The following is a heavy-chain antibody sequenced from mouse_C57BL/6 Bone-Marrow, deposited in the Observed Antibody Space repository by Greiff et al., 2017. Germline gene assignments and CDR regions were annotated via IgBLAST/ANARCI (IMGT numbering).Heavy chain of an antibody. CDR1: GYAFTNYL. V-gene: IGHV1-54*01. D-gene: IGHD4-1*01. Sequence: VQLQQSGAELVRPGTSVKVSCKASGYAFTNYLIEWVKQRPGQGLEWIGVINPGSGGTNYNEKFKGKATLTADKSSSTAYMQLSSRTSEDSAVYFCARRDWDVVDYWGQGTTLTVSS. CDR2: INPGSGGT. CDR3: ARRDWDVVDY. J-gene: IGHJ2*01.